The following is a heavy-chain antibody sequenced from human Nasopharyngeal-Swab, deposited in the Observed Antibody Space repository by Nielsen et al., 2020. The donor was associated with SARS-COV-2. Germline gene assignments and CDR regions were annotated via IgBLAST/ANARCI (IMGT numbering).Heavy chain of an antibody. Sequence: SETLSLTCSVSGVSVTSGDVFWSWVRQPAGKALQYIGRIFGGGNRPDFNPSLKSRGTISIDTSKNQFSLNLTSVTAADTAIYFCARELPGTYSSFDYWGQGILVTVSS. V-gene: IGHV4-61*02. J-gene: IGHJ4*02. CDR2: IFGGGNRP. CDR3: ARELPGTYSSFDY. D-gene: IGHD1-26*01. CDR1: GVSVTSGDVF.